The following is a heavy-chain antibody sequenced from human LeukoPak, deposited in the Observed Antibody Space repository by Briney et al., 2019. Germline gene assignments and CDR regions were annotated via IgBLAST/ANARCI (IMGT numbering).Heavy chain of an antibody. J-gene: IGHJ5*02. CDR1: GGTFSSYA. D-gene: IGHD3-22*01. CDR3: YYDSREIRRGFDP. V-gene: IGHV1-69*05. CDR2: IIPIFGTA. Sequence: ASVKVSRKASGGTFSSYAISWVRQAPGQGLEWMGGIIPIFGTANYAQKFQGRVTITTDESTSTAYMELSSLRSEDTAVYYCYYDSREIRRGFDPWGQGTLVTVSS.